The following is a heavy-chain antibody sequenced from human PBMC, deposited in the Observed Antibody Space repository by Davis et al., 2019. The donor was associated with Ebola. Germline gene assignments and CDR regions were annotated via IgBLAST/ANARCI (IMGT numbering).Heavy chain of an antibody. CDR3: VRDSGYYSHDY. D-gene: IGHD5-12*01. CDR2: IDPDGTGT. Sequence: PGGSLRPSCAASGSTFTTFHIHWVRQTPGKGLVWVARIDPDGTGTNYAASVKGRFTISRDNAKNTLSLQMNSLRVEDTAVYYCVRDSGYYSHDYWGHGTLVTVSS. CDR1: GSTFTTFH. V-gene: IGHV3-74*01. J-gene: IGHJ4*01.